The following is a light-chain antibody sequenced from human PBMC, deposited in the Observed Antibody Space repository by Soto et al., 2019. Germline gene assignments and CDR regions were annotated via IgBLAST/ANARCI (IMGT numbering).Light chain of an antibody. CDR3: XXXXNWPPIT. V-gene: IGKV3-15*01. CDR1: QSVSGN. Sequence: EIVMTQSPATLSVSPGERATLSCRASQSVSGNLAWYQQKPGQAPRLLIYGASTRATGIPARFSGSGSGTEFTLTISSLQSXXXXXXXXXXXXNWPPITFGQGTKLEIK. CDR2: GAS. J-gene: IGKJ5*01.